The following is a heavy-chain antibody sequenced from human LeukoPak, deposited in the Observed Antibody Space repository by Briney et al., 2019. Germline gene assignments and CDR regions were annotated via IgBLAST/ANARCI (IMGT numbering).Heavy chain of an antibody. CDR1: GFIFSSHW. D-gene: IGHD3-10*01. CDR3: ARDYGWSFAN. CDR2: IKYDGSEQ. Sequence: GGSLRLSCTSSGFIFSSHWMNWVRQAPGKGPEWVANIKYDGSEQYYADSVKGRFSISRDNTKNLLYLQMNSLRVEDTAVYYCARDYGWSFANWGQGTLVTVSS. J-gene: IGHJ4*02. V-gene: IGHV3-7*03.